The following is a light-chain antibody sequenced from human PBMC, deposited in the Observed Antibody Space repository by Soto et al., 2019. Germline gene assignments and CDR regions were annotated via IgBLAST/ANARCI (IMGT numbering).Light chain of an antibody. J-gene: IGKJ2*01. CDR3: QQYNRTPFT. CDR2: QSS. Sequence: VLPQSPDTVSVSPGETVTFACRTSQPLDNSYMAWFQAKPVLPPKILIHQSSLWLPGVADRFSGSGSGSYFSLTINHVEPEDSAVYFCQQYNRTPFTFGQGPNLEIK. CDR1: QPLDNSY. V-gene: IGKV3D-20*01.